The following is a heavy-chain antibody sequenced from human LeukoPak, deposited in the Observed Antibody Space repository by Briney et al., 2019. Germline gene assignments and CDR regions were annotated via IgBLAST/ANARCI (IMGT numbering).Heavy chain of an antibody. Sequence: GGSLRLSCAASGFTISDDWMTWVRQAPGEGREWGANIKQDGSEKTYVDSVKGRFTISRDNAKNSIFLQMNSLRVEDMAMYYCVRDGGTDWYDPWGQGTLVSVSS. J-gene: IGHJ5*02. V-gene: IGHV3-7*01. CDR1: GFTISDDW. CDR2: IKQDGSEK. D-gene: IGHD3-16*01. CDR3: VRDGGTDWYDP.